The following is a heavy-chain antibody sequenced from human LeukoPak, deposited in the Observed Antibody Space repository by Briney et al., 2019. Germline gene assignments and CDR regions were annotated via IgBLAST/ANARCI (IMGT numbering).Heavy chain of an antibody. CDR3: ARETAGAAARDWFVP. V-gene: IGHV3-48*03. D-gene: IGHD6-13*01. CDR1: GFTFSSYE. CDR2: ISGSGNI. J-gene: IGHJ5*02. Sequence: GGSLRLSCAASGFTFSSYELNWVRQAPGKGLEWISYISGSGNIYYADSVKGRFTISRDNAKNSLYLQMNSLRAEDTAVYYCARETAGAAARDWFVPWGQGTLVSVSS.